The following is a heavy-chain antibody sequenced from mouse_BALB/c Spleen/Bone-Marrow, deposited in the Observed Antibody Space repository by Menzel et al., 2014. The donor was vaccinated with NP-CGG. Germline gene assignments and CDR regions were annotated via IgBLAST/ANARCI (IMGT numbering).Heavy chain of an antibody. Sequence: QVQLKQSGAELVKPGASVKLSCKASGYTFTSYYMYWVKQRPGQGLEWIGEINPSNGGTNFNVKFKSKATLTVDKSSNTAYVQLSSLTPEDSAVYHCTRSNYGYWFFDVWGAGTTVTVSS. D-gene: IGHD1-1*01. CDR3: TRSNYGYWFFDV. CDR1: GYTFTSYY. V-gene: IGHV1S81*02. CDR2: INPSNGGT. J-gene: IGHJ1*01.